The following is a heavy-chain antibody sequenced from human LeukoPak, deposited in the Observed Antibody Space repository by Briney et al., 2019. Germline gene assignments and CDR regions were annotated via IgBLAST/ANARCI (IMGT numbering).Heavy chain of an antibody. D-gene: IGHD3-10*01. J-gene: IGHJ5*02. CDR2: IWYDGSNK. V-gene: IGHV3-33*01. CDR1: GFTFSSYG. CDR3: ARASAGWFDR. Sequence: PGGSLRLSCAASGFTFSSYGMHWVRQAPGKGLECGAVIWYDGSNKYYADSVKGRFTISRDNSKNTLYLQMNSLRADDTAVYSCARASAGWFDRWGQGPLVTVSS.